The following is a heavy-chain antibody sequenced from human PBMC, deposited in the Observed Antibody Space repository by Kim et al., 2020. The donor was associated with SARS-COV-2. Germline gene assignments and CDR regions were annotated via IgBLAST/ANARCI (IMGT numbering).Heavy chain of an antibody. CDR2: INPNSGGT. J-gene: IGHJ6*02. CDR1: GYTFTGYY. Sequence: ASVKVSCKASGYTFTGYYMHWVRQAPGQGLEWMGRINPNSGGTNYAQKFQGRVTMTRDTSISTAYMELSRLRSDDTVVYYCAREGLSSWLRRGMGGMDVWGQGTTGTVSS. CDR3: AREGLSSWLRRGMGGMDV. V-gene: IGHV1-2*05. D-gene: IGHD5-12*01.